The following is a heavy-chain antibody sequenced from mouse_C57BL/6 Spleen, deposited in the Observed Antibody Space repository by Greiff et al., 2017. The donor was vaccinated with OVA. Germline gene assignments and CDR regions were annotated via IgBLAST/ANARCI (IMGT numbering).Heavy chain of an antibody. V-gene: IGHV1-80*01. J-gene: IGHJ4*01. CDR3: ARVLQSHYAMDY. CDR2: IYPGDGDT. Sequence: QVQLQQSGAELVKPGASVKISCKASGYAFSSYWMNWVKQRPGKGLEWIGQIYPGDGDTNYNGKFKGKATLTADKSSSTAYMQLSSLTSEDSAVYFCARVLQSHYAMDYWGQGTSVTVSS. CDR1: GYAFSSYW. D-gene: IGHD2-12*01.